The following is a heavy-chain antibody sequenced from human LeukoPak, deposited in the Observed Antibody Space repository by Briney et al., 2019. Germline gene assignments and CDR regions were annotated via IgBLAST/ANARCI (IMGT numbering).Heavy chain of an antibody. D-gene: IGHD3-10*01. J-gene: IGHJ4*02. CDR3: ARDRYYYGSGSYYFDY. CDR2: INHSGST. V-gene: IGHV4-34*01. CDR1: GGSFSDYY. Sequence: PSETLSLTCAVYGGSFSDYYWSWIRQPPGKGLEWIGEINHSGSTNYNPSLKSRVTISVDTSKNQFSLKLSSVTAADTAVYYCARDRYYYGSGSYYFDYWGQGTLVTVSS.